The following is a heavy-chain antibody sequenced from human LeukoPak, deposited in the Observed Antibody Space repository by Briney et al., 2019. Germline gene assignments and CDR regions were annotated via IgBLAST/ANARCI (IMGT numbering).Heavy chain of an antibody. Sequence: ASVKVSCEASGYTFTGYYMHWVRQAPGQGLEWMGWINPNSGGTNYAQKFQGRVTMTRDTSISTAYMELSRLRSDDTAVYYCARVGGSYSRSVPNNWFDPWGQGTLVTVSS. V-gene: IGHV1-2*02. CDR1: GYTFTGYY. D-gene: IGHD1-26*01. J-gene: IGHJ5*02. CDR2: INPNSGGT. CDR3: ARVGGSYSRSVPNNWFDP.